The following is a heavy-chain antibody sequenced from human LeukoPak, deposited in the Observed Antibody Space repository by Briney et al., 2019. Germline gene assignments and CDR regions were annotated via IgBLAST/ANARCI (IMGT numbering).Heavy chain of an antibody. CDR1: GFTFSNAW. J-gene: IGHJ4*02. CDR2: INHSGST. CDR3: ARALERYYYDSSSYYAHFDY. V-gene: IGHV4-34*01. Sequence: GSLRLSCAASGFTFSNAWMSWIRQPPGKGLEWIGEINHSGSTKYNPSLKSRVTISGDTSKNQFSLKLRSVTAADTAVYYCARALERYYYDSSSYYAHFDYWGQGTLVTVSS. D-gene: IGHD3-22*01.